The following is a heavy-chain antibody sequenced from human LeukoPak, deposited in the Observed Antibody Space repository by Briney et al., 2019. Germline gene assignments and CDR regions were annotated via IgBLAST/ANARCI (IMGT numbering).Heavy chain of an antibody. V-gene: IGHV3-23*01. CDR2: FSGSGGST. CDR3: AKEVVVDYYFDY. Sequence: SGGSLRLSCAASGFTFSSYAMSWVRQAPGKGLEWVSAFSGSGGSTYYADSVKGRFTISRDNSKNTLYLQMNSLRAEDTAVYYCAKEVVVDYYFDYWGQGTLVTVSS. D-gene: IGHD2-15*01. CDR1: GFTFSSYA. J-gene: IGHJ4*02.